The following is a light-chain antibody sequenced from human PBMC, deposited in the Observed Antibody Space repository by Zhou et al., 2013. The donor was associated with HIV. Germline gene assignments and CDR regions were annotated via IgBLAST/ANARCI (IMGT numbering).Light chain of an antibody. V-gene: IGKV1-39*01. Sequence: DIQMTQSPSSLSASVGDRVTITCRASQTIINYLNWYQQKPGKAPKLLIYAASSLQSGVPSRFSGSGSGTDFTLTISSLQPEDFATYYCQHESQYPSEFGQGTKVEIK. CDR3: QHESQYPSE. CDR2: AAS. CDR1: QTIINY. J-gene: IGKJ2*01.